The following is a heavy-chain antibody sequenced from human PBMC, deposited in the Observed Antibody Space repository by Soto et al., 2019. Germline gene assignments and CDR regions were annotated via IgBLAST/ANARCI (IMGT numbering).Heavy chain of an antibody. Sequence: PGRPLRVSCAASGFTFSTYTMTWVRQAPGKGLEWVASLNSISNSVYYVDSVRGRFTISRDNSKNSLFLQLNGLRLDDTGFYYCTRTPDYWGPGTLVTVSS. V-gene: IGHV3-21*01. CDR2: LNSISNSV. CDR3: TRTPDY. CDR1: GFTFSTYT. J-gene: IGHJ4*02.